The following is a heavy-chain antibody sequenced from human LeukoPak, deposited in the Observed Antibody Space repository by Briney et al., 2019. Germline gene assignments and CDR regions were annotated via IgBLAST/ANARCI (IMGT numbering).Heavy chain of an antibody. CDR1: GFTFTSSA. Sequence: GASVKVSCKASGFTFTSSAMQWVRQARGQRLEWIGWIVVGSGNTNYAQKFQERVTITRDMSTSTAYMELSSLRSEDTAVYYCAAASDYYGSGSYYKRVYYFDYWGQGTLATVSS. V-gene: IGHV1-58*02. J-gene: IGHJ4*02. D-gene: IGHD3-10*01. CDR2: IVVGSGNT. CDR3: AAASDYYGSGSYYKRVYYFDY.